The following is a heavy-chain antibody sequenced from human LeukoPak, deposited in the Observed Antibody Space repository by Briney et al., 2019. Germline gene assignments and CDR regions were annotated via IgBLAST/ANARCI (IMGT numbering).Heavy chain of an antibody. CDR3: ARGLRLERSYYYYGMDV. D-gene: IGHD1-1*01. CDR1: GGTFSSYA. CDR2: IIPIFGTA. V-gene: IGHV1-69*01. Sequence: SVKVSCKASGGTFSSYATSWVRQAPGQGREWMGGIIPIFGTANYAQKFQGRVTITADESTSTAYMELSSLRSEDTAVYYCARGLRLERSYYYYGMDVWGKGTTVTVSS. J-gene: IGHJ6*04.